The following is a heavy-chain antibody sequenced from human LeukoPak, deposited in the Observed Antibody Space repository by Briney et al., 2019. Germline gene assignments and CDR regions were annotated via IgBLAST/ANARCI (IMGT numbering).Heavy chain of an antibody. CDR1: GYTFTSYD. J-gene: IGHJ6*03. CDR3: ARGVYYYDSSGYNDYYYYYMDV. Sequence: GASVKVSCKASGYTFTSYDINWVRQATGQGLEWMGWMNPNSGNTGYAQKFQGRVTMTRNTSISTAYMELSSLRSEDTAVYYCARGVYYYDSSGYNDYYYYYMDVWGKGTTVTISS. V-gene: IGHV1-8*02. D-gene: IGHD3-22*01. CDR2: MNPNSGNT.